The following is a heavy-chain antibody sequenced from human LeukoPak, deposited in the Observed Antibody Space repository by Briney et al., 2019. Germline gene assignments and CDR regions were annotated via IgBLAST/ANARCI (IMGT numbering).Heavy chain of an antibody. J-gene: IGHJ4*02. D-gene: IGHD2-8*01. CDR3: AKDTSIARYRPNGVCSPFDY. V-gene: IGHV3-23*01. CDR2: ISGSGDTT. CDR1: EFTFSSYA. Sequence: YPGGSLRLSCAASEFTFSSYAMSWVRQAPGKGLEWVSAISGSGDTTYYGDSVKGRFTISRDNSKNTLYLQMHSLRAEDTAVYYCAKDTSIARYRPNGVCSPFDYWGQGTLVIVSS.